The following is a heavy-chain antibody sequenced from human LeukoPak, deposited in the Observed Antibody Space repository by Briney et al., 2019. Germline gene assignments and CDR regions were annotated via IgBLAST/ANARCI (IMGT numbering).Heavy chain of an antibody. CDR3: ASDHSSASYTYYYYYMDV. J-gene: IGHJ6*03. V-gene: IGHV4-39*07. D-gene: IGHD1-26*01. CDR1: GGSISSSSYY. CDR2: IYYSGST. Sequence: SETLSLTCTVSGGSISSSSYYWGWVRQPPGKGLEWIGSIYYSGSTYYNPSLKSRVTISVDTSKNQFSLKLSSLTAADTAVYYCASDHSSASYTYYYYYMDVWGKGTTVTVSS.